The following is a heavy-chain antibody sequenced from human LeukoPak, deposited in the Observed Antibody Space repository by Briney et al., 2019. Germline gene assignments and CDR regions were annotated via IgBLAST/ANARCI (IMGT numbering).Heavy chain of an antibody. V-gene: IGHV1-2*02. D-gene: IGHD3-16*02. CDR3: ARALENDYVWGSYRYTGYY. CDR2: INPNSGGT. CDR1: GYTFTGYY. J-gene: IGHJ4*02. Sequence: ASVKVSCKTSGYTFTGYYMHWVRQAPGQGLEWMGWINPNSGGTNYAQKFQGRVTMTRDTSISTAYMELSRLRSDDTSVYSWARALENDYVWGSYRYTGYYWGQGTLVTVSS.